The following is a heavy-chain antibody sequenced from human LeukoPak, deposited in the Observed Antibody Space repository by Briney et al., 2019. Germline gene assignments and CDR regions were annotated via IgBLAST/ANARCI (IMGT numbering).Heavy chain of an antibody. CDR1: GYTFTSYG. Sequence: ASVKLSCTASGYTFTSYGISWARQAPGQGLEWMGWISAYNGNTNYAQKLQGRVTMTTDTSTSTAYMELRSLRSEDTAVYYCARDLRPSVQLERQPFDYYYYYMDVWGKGTTVTVSS. CDR2: ISAYNGNT. V-gene: IGHV1-18*01. J-gene: IGHJ6*03. CDR3: ARDLRPSVQLERQPFDYYYYYMDV. D-gene: IGHD1-1*01.